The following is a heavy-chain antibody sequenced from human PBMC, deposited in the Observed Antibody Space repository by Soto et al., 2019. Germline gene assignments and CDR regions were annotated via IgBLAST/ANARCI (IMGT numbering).Heavy chain of an antibody. CDR1: GDSISRGGYY. CDR2: IYHTGST. J-gene: IGHJ5*01. CDR3: VREGAGGYGLGWFDP. D-gene: IGHD2-15*01. V-gene: IGHV4-31*03. Sequence: QVQLQESGPGLVKPSQTLSLTCTVSGDSISRGGYYYNWIRHLPGKGLEWIGYIYHTGSTNYNPSLKSRVTISVDTSKNQLSLELRSVTAAGTAVYYCVREGAGGYGLGWFDPWGQGTLVTVSS.